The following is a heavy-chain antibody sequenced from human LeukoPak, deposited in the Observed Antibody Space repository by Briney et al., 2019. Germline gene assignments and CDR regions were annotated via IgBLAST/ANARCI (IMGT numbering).Heavy chain of an antibody. D-gene: IGHD3-16*02. CDR1: GGSTSSGDYY. CDR3: ARVGTNYDYVWGSYRQYPLYFDY. J-gene: IGHJ4*02. CDR2: IYYSGST. V-gene: IGHV4-30-4*01. Sequence: SQTLSLTCTVSGGSTSSGDYYWSWIRQPPGKGLEWIGYIYYSGSTYYNPSLKSRVTISVDTSKNQFSLKLSSVTAVDTAVYYCARVGTNYDYVWGSYRQYPLYFDYWGQGTLVTVSS.